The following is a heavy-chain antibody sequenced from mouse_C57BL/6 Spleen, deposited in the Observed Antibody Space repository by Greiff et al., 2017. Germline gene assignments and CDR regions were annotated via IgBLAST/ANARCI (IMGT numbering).Heavy chain of an antibody. CDR3: ADYYGSSGGY. Sequence: VQLQESGAELARPGASVKLSCKASGYTFTSYGISWVKQRTGQGLEWIGEIYPRSGNTYYNEKFKGKATLTADKSSSTAYMELRSLTSEDSAVYFCADYYGSSGGYWGQGTTLTVSS. V-gene: IGHV1-81*01. CDR2: IYPRSGNT. D-gene: IGHD1-1*01. CDR1: GYTFTSYG. J-gene: IGHJ2*01.